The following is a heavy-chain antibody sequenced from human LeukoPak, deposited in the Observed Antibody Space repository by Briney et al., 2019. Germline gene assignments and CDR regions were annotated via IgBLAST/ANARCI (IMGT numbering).Heavy chain of an antibody. CDR1: GYTFTSYG. CDR2: ISAYNGNT. V-gene: IGHV1-18*01. J-gene: IGHJ4*02. CDR3: ARDWNYYDSSAHTYYFDY. Sequence: GASAKVSCKASGYTFTSYGISWVRQAPGQGLEWMEWISAYNGNTNYAQKLQGRVTMTTDTSTSTAYMELRSLRSDDTAVYYCARDWNYYDSSAHTYYFDYWGQGTLVTVSS. D-gene: IGHD3-22*01.